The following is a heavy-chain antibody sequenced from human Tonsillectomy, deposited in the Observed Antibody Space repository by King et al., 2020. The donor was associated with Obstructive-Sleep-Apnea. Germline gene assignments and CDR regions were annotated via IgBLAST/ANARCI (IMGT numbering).Heavy chain of an antibody. D-gene: IGHD1-26*01. CDR2: ISYDGSNK. V-gene: IGHV3-30*18. CDR1: GFTFSSYG. Sequence: VQLVESGGGVVQPGRSLRLSCAASGFTFSSYGMHWVRQAPGKGLEWVAVISYDGSNKYYADSVKGRLTISRANSKKTLYLKMNSLRAEDTAVYYCAKDVYSGSYIYYYYGMDVWGQGTTVTVSS. J-gene: IGHJ6*02. CDR3: AKDVYSGSYIYYYYGMDV.